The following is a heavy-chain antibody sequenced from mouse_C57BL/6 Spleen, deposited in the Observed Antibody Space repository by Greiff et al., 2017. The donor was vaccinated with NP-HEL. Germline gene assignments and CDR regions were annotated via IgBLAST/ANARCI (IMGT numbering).Heavy chain of an antibody. CDR2: IYPGSGNT. Sequence: VKLQESGPELVKPGASVKISCKASGYSFTSYYIHWVKQRPGQGLEWIGWIYPGSGNTKYNEKFKGKATLTADTSSSTAYMQLSSLTSEDSAVYYCARSNGNAWFAYWGQGTLVTVSA. V-gene: IGHV1-66*01. CDR1: GYSFTSYY. CDR3: ARSNGNAWFAY. J-gene: IGHJ3*01. D-gene: IGHD2-1*01.